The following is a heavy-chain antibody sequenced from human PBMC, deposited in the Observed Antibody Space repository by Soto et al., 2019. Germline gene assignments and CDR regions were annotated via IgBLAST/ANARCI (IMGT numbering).Heavy chain of an antibody. D-gene: IGHD3-16*01. J-gene: IGHJ6*04. CDR2: ISYDGSNK. V-gene: IGHV3-30*18. Sequence: GGSLRLSCAASGFTFSSYGMHWVRQAPGKGLEWVAVISYDGSNKYYADSVKGRFTISRDNSKNTLYLQMNSLRAEDTAVYYCEKDQASPIGIWDYYYYGMDVWGKGTTVTVSS. CDR3: EKDQASPIGIWDYYYYGMDV. CDR1: GFTFSSYG.